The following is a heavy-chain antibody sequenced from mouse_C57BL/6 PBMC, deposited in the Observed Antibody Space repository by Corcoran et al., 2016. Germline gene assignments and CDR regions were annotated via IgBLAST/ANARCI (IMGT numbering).Heavy chain of an antibody. CDR1: GYTFTDYY. CDR2: INPYNGGT. V-gene: IGHV1-19*01. D-gene: IGHD2-1*01. Sequence: EVQLQQSGPVLVKPGASVKMSCKASGYTFTDYYMNWVKQSHGKSLEWIGVINPYNGGTSYNQKFKGKATLTVDKSSSTAYMELNSLTSEDSAVYYCARSLLPPYYFDYWGQGTTLTVSS. CDR3: ARSLLPPYYFDY. J-gene: IGHJ2*01.